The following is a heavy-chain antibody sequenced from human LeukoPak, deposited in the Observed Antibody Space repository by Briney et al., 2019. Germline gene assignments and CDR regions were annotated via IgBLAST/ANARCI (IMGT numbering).Heavy chain of an antibody. D-gene: IGHD5-12*01. V-gene: IGHV3-23*01. CDR3: AKGAYGYYYYGMDV. Sequence: TGGSLRLSCAASGFTFSNYAMSWVRQAPGKGLQWVSAISGSGGSTYYADSVKSRFTISRDNSKNTLFLQINSLRAEDTAVYYCAKGAYGYYYYGMDVWGRGTTVTVSS. CDR1: GFTFSNYA. CDR2: ISGSGGST. J-gene: IGHJ6*02.